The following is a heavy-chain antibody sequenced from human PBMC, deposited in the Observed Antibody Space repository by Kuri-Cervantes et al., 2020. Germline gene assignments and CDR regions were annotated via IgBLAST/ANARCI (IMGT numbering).Heavy chain of an antibody. CDR2: IWYDGSNK. J-gene: IGHJ4*02. CDR1: GFTFSSNG. CDR3: ARSDMVRGVISRGLAF. V-gene: IGHV3-33*01. Sequence: GESLKISCAASGFTFSSNGMHWVRQAPGKGLEWVAVIWYDGSNKYYADSGKGRFTISRDNSKNTLYLKMNSLRAEDTAVYYCARSDMVRGVISRGLAFWGQGTLVTVSS. D-gene: IGHD3-10*01.